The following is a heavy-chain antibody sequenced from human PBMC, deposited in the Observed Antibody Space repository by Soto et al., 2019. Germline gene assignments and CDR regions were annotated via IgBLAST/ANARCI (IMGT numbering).Heavy chain of an antibody. J-gene: IGHJ4*02. D-gene: IGHD2-15*01. CDR2: IFSNDEK. Sequence: QVTLKESGPVLVKPTETLTLTCTVSGFSLSNARMGVSWIRQPPGKALEWLAHIFSNDEKSYSTSLNSRLTIAKDSYKCQVVLTMTNMEPVDTATYYCGRIRVVLVAATLTIYYFYYCGQGTLVTVSS. V-gene: IGHV2-26*01. CDR1: GFSLSNARMG. CDR3: GRIRVVLVAATLTIYYFYY.